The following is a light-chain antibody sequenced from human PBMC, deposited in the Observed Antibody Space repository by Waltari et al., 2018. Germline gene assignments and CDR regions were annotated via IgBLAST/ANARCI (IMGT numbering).Light chain of an antibody. Sequence: DIVMTQSPDSLPVSLGERATINCKSRQSVLLSSNNRNDLACYQQKPGQPPKLLIYWASTREAGVPDRFSGSGSGTDFTLTISSLQAEDVAVYYCQQNYNTPRTFGQGTKVEIK. CDR2: WAS. J-gene: IGKJ1*01. V-gene: IGKV4-1*01. CDR1: QSVLLSSNNRND. CDR3: QQNYNTPRT.